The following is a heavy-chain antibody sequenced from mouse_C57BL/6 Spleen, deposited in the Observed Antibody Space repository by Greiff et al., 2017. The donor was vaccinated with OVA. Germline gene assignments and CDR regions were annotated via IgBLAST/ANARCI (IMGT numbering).Heavy chain of an antibody. D-gene: IGHD2-4*01. V-gene: IGHV1-53*01. Sequence: QVQLQQPGTELVTPGASVKLSCKASGYTFPSYWMHWVKQRPGQGLEWIGNINPSNGGTNYNEKFKSKATLTVDKSSSTAYMQLSSLTSEDSAVYYCARRIYYDYDDYFDYWGQGTTLTVSS. CDR1: GYTFPSYW. J-gene: IGHJ2*01. CDR2: INPSNGGT. CDR3: ARRIYYDYDDYFDY.